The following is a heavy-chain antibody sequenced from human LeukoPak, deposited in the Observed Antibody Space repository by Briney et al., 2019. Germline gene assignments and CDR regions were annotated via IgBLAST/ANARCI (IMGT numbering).Heavy chain of an antibody. V-gene: IGHV3-30*02. Sequence: GGSLRLSCAASGFTFSSYGMHWVRQAPGKGLEWVAFIRYDGSNKYYTDSVKGRFAISRDNSKNTLYLQMNSLRAEDTAVYYCAKGRGWEASYYYYYMDVWGKGTTVTISS. CDR3: AKGRGWEASYYYYYMDV. J-gene: IGHJ6*03. CDR2: IRYDGSNK. D-gene: IGHD1-26*01. CDR1: GFTFSSYG.